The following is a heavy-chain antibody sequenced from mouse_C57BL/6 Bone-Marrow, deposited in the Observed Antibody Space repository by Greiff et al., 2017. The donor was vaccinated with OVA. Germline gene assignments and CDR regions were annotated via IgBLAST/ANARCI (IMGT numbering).Heavy chain of an antibody. D-gene: IGHD1-1*01. V-gene: IGHV1-54*01. CDR2: IYPGSGGT. CDR1: GYAFTNYL. Sequence: LQESGAELVRPGTSVKVSCKASGYAFTNYLIEWVKQRPGQGLEWIGVIYPGSGGTNYNEKFKGKATLTADKSSSTAYMQLSSLTSEDSAVYFCARRGTTGGFAYWGQGTLVTVSA. J-gene: IGHJ3*01. CDR3: ARRGTTGGFAY.